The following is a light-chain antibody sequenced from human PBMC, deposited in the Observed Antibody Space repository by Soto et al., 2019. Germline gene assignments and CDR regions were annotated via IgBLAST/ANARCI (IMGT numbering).Light chain of an antibody. J-gene: IGLJ3*02. V-gene: IGLV2-14*01. CDR2: EVS. CDR3: SSYTSSSTWV. CDR1: SSDVGGYNY. Sequence: QSVLTQPASVSGSPGQSITISCTGTSSDVGGYNYVSWYQQHPGKAPKLMIYEVSNRPSGVSNRFSGSKSGNTASLTISGPQAEDEADYYCSSYTSSSTWVFRRGTKLTVL.